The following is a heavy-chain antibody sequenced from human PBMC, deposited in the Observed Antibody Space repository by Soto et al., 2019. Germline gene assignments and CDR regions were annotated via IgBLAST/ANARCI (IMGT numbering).Heavy chain of an antibody. Sequence: QVQLVQSGAEVKKPGDSVKVSCKASGYTFGHFYITWVRQAPGQGLEWMGAISPHNRNTNYAEKFRGRVTMTTGTTTSTEYMELRSLRSDDTAVYYCARDGGGYDILTCYYKAHHLDQWGQGALVTVSS. V-gene: IGHV1-18*01. CDR2: ISPHNRNT. J-gene: IGHJ4*02. CDR3: ARDGGGYDILTCYYKAHHLDQ. D-gene: IGHD3-9*01. CDR1: GYTFGHFY.